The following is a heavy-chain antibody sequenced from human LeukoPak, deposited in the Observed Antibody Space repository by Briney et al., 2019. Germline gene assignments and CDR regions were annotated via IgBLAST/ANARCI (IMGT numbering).Heavy chain of an antibody. V-gene: IGHV3-7*01. CDR2: IKQDGSEK. J-gene: IGHJ4*02. CDR3: ARRLGNEYYDFLSGSRYYFDY. Sequence: GGSLRLSCAASGFTFSSYWMNWVRQAPGKGLEWVANIKQDGSEKYYVDSVKGRFTISRDNAKNSLYLQMNSLRAEDTAVYYCARRLGNEYYDFLSGSRYYFDYWGQGTLVTVSS. D-gene: IGHD3-3*01. CDR1: GFTFSSYW.